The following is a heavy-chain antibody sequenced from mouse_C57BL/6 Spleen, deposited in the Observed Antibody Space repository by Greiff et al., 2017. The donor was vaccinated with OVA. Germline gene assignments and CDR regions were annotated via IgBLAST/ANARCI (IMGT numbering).Heavy chain of an antibody. J-gene: IGHJ2*01. Sequence: QVQLQQSGPELVKPGASVKLSCKASGYAFSSSWMNWVKQRPGKGLEWIGRIYPGDGDTNYNGKFKGKATLTADKSSSTAYMQLSSLTSEDSAVYFCARSYDGYYSDYFDYWGQGTTLTVSS. CDR3: ARSYDGYYSDYFDY. CDR1: GYAFSSSW. D-gene: IGHD2-3*01. CDR2: IYPGDGDT. V-gene: IGHV1-82*01.